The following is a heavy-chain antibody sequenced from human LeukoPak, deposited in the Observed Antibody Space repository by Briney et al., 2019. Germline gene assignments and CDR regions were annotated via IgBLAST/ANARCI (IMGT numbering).Heavy chain of an antibody. CDR3: ARALPFEYSSSSSYYYYMDV. J-gene: IGHJ6*03. D-gene: IGHD6-6*01. CDR1: GGTFSSYA. Sequence: SVKVSCKASGGTFSSYAISWVRQAPGQGPEWMGGIIPIFGTANYAQKFQGRVTITTDESTSTAYMELSSLRSEDTAVYYCARALPFEYSSSSSYYYYMDVWGKGTTVTVSS. V-gene: IGHV1-69*05. CDR2: IIPIFGTA.